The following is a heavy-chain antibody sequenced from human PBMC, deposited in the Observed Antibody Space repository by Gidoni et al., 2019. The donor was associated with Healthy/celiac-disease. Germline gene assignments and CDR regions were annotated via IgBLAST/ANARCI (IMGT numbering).Heavy chain of an antibody. Sequence: QVQLQESGPGLVKPSQTLSLTCTVSGGSISSGGYYWSWIRQHPGKGMEWIGYIYYSGSTYYNPSLKSRVTISVYTSKNQFSLKLSSVTAADTAVYYCARGDCSSTSCYSGITGTTRGWFDPWGQGTLVTVSS. D-gene: IGHD2-2*02. J-gene: IGHJ5*02. CDR3: ARGDCSSTSCYSGITGTTRGWFDP. CDR2: IYYSGST. V-gene: IGHV4-31*03. CDR1: GGSISSGGYY.